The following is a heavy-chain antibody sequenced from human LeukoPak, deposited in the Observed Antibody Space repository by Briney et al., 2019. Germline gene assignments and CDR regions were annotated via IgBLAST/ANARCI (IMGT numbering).Heavy chain of an antibody. CDR2: IWYDGSNK. CDR1: GFTFSSYG. Sequence: GGSLRLSCAASGFTFSSYGMHWVRQAPGKGLEWVAVIWYDGSNKYYADSVKGRFTISRDNSKNTLYLQMNSLRAEDAAVYYCARDLSSSHPNRFDYWGQGTLVTVSS. CDR3: ARDLSSSHPNRFDY. J-gene: IGHJ4*02. D-gene: IGHD6-13*01. V-gene: IGHV3-33*01.